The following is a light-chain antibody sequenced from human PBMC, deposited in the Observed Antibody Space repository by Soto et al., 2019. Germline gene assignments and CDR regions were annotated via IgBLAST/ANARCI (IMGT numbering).Light chain of an antibody. CDR1: SSNIGSNT. Sequence: QSVLPQQPSVSVTPGQSVTISCSGTSSNIGSNTVNWYQQLPGTAPKLLIYSDNQRPSGVPDRISGSKSGTSASLAISGIQSDDEANYYCSSWDDSLNIPVFGGGTKLTVL. J-gene: IGLJ3*02. V-gene: IGLV1-44*01. CDR3: SSWDDSLNIPV. CDR2: SDN.